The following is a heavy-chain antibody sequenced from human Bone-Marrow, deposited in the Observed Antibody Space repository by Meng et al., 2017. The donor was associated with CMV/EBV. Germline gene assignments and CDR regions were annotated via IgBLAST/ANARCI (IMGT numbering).Heavy chain of an antibody. CDR3: ARGTIVVVPAAIQAYNWFDP. J-gene: IGHJ5*02. CDR1: GGSFSGYY. CDR2: INHSGST. V-gene: IGHV4-34*01. D-gene: IGHD2-2*01. Sequence: GSLRLSCAVYGGSFSGYYWSWIRQPPGKGLEWIGEINHSGSTNYNPSLKSRVTISVDTSKNQFSLKLSSVTAADTAVYYCARGTIVVVPAAIQAYNWFDPWGQGTLVTVSS.